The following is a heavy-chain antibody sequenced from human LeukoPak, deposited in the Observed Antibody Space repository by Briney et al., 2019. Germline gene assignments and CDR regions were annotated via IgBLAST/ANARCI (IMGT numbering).Heavy chain of an antibody. CDR1: GGSISSYY. V-gene: IGHV4-59*12. J-gene: IGHJ4*02. Sequence: PSETLSLTCTVSGGSISSYYWSWIRQPPGKGLEWIGYIYYSGSTNYNPSLKSRVTTSVDTSKNQFSLKLSSVTAADTAVYYCARAPAYSGSDSSRNFDYWGQGTLVTVSS. D-gene: IGHD1-26*01. CDR3: ARAPAYSGSDSSRNFDY. CDR2: IYYSGST.